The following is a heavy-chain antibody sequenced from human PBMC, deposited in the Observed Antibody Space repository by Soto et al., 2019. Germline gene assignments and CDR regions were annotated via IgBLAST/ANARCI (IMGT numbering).Heavy chain of an antibody. Sequence: SETLSLTCTVSGGSVSSGDYYWTWIRQPPGKGLEWVGYIYYSGSTYNNPSLKSRVTISVDMSKNQFFLKLTSVTAADTAVYFCARAIGRGYYYYAMDVWGQGTTVTVSS. D-gene: IGHD5-12*01. CDR1: GGSVSSGDYY. CDR2: IYYSGST. J-gene: IGHJ6*02. CDR3: ARAIGRGYYYYAMDV. V-gene: IGHV4-30-4*01.